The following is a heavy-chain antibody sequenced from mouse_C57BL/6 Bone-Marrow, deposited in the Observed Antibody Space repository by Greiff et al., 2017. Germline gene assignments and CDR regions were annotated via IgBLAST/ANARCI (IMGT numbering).Heavy chain of an antibody. CDR2: INPGSGGT. J-gene: IGHJ1*03. CDR3: ARKWLLYFDV. Sequence: QVQLKQSGAELVRPGTSVKVSCKASGYAFTNYLIEWVKQRPGQGLEWIGVINPGSGGTNYNEKFKGKATLTADKSSSTAYMQLSSLTSEDSAVYFCARKWLLYFDVWGTGTTVTVSS. D-gene: IGHD2-3*01. CDR1: GYAFTNYL. V-gene: IGHV1-54*01.